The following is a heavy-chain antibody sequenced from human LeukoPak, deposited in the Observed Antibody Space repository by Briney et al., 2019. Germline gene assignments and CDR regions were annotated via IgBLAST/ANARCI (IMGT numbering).Heavy chain of an antibody. CDR3: ARGLIGELFY. J-gene: IGHJ4*02. V-gene: IGHV1-69*04. CDR1: GGTFSSYA. Sequence: GASVKVSCKASGGTFSSYAISWVRQAPGQGLEWMGRIIPILGIANYAQKFQGRVTMTRNTSISTAYMELSSLRSEDTAVYYCARGLIGELFYWGQGTLVTVSS. CDR2: IIPILGIA. D-gene: IGHD3-10*01.